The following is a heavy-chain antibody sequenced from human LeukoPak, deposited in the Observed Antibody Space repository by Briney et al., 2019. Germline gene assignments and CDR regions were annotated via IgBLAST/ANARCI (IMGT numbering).Heavy chain of an antibody. CDR1: GGSINSANYY. CDR3: ARDSVGGTGHDAFDI. CDR2: IYYSGSA. D-gene: IGHD1-26*01. V-gene: IGHV4-39*07. Sequence: SETLSLTCTVSGGSINSANYYWGWIRQPPGKGLEWVGSIYYSGSAYYSSSLKSRVTILVDTSKNQFSLKLSSVTAADTAVYYCARDSVGGTGHDAFDIWGQGTMATVSS. J-gene: IGHJ3*02.